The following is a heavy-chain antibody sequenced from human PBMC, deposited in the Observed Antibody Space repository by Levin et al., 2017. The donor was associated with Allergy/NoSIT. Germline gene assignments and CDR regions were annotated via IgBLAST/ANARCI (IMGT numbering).Heavy chain of an antibody. D-gene: IGHD2-21*01. CDR1: GFTFNYHA. Sequence: PGGSLRLSCAASGFTFNYHAMHWVRQAPGKGLEWVAVIWFDGSNKYYADSAKGRFTLSRDNSKNTLYLQMNNVRAEDTAIYYCARDRESEPYIGVDRYDYEGMDVWGQGTTVTVSA. V-gene: IGHV3-33*01. CDR2: IWFDGSNK. J-gene: IGHJ6*01. CDR3: ARDRESEPYIGVDRYDYEGMDV.